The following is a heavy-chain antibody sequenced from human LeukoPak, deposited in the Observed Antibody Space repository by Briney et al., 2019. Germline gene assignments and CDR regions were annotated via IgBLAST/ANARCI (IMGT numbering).Heavy chain of an antibody. CDR3: ACLYGDDWYFDL. CDR1: GYTFTGYY. Sequence: ASVKVSCKASGYTFTGYYMHWVPQAPGQGLEWMGRINPNSGGTNYAQKFQGRVTMTRDTSISTAYMELSRLRSDDTAVYYCACLYGDDWYFDLWGRGTLVTVSS. J-gene: IGHJ2*01. CDR2: INPNSGGT. D-gene: IGHD4-17*01. V-gene: IGHV1-2*06.